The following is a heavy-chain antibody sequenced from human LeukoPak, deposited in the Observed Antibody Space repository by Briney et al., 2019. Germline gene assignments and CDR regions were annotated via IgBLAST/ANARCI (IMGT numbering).Heavy chain of an antibody. CDR1: GFTFSDYY. D-gene: IGHD3-22*01. Sequence: GGSLRLSCAASGFTFSDYYMSWIRQAPGKGLEWVSYISSSGNTIYYADSVKGRFTISRDNAKNSLYLQMNSLRAEDTAVYYCARDLHYYDSSGPGNPWGQGTLVTVSS. J-gene: IGHJ5*02. CDR3: ARDLHYYDSSGPGNP. CDR2: ISSSGNTI. V-gene: IGHV3-11*01.